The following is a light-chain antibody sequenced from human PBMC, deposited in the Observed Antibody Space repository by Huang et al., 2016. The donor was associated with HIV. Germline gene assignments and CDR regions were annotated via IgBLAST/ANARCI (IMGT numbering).Light chain of an antibody. CDR1: QHISGY. J-gene: IGKJ4*01. CDR3: QQRAGWPLT. CDR2: DAS. V-gene: IGKV3-11*01. Sequence: EIVLTQSPATLSLSPGERATLSCRASQHISGYLAWDQQKPGQAPRLRIHDASIRATGIPVRFSGSGSGTDFTFSISSLEPEDFAFYYCQQRAGWPLTFGGGTKVEIK.